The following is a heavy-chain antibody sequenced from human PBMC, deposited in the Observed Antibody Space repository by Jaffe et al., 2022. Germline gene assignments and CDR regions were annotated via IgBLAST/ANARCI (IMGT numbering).Heavy chain of an antibody. D-gene: IGHD3-16*01. V-gene: IGHV4-38-2*01. Sequence: QVQLQESGPGLVKPSETLSLTCAVSGYSISSGYYWGWIRQPPGKGLEWIGSIYHSGSTYYNPSLKSRVTISVDTSKNQFSLKLSSVTAADTAVYYCARVWGVGWFDPWGQGTLVTVSS. J-gene: IGHJ5*02. CDR2: IYHSGST. CDR3: ARVWGVGWFDP. CDR1: GYSISSGYY.